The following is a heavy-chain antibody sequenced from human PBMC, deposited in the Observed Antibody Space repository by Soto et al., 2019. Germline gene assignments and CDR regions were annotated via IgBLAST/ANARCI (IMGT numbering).Heavy chain of an antibody. J-gene: IGHJ4*02. CDR3: ARGRYGDY. D-gene: IGHD1-1*01. Sequence: QVHLVQSGAEVKKPGASVKVSCKGSGYIFTTYGINWVRQARGQGLEGMGWISAHNGNTNYAQKLQGRVTVTRDTSTSTAYMALRNLRSDDTAVYSCARGRYGDYWGQGALVTVSS. CDR1: GYIFTTYG. V-gene: IGHV1-18*01. CDR2: ISAHNGNT.